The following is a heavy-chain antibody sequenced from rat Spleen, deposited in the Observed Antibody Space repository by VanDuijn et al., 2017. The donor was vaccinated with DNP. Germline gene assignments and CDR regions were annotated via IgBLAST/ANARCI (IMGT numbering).Heavy chain of an antibody. Sequence: EVQLVESGGGLVQPGRSLKLSCVASGFTFSNYYMAWVRQAPKKGLEWVAIISGSGSITYYADFVKGRFTISRENAKSSLYLQMNSLKSEDTATYYCTELPSYYEAWFAYWGHGALVTVSS. D-gene: IGHD1-1*01. CDR1: GFTFSNYY. CDR3: TELPSYYEAWFAY. J-gene: IGHJ3*01. V-gene: IGHV5-20*01. CDR2: ISGSGSIT.